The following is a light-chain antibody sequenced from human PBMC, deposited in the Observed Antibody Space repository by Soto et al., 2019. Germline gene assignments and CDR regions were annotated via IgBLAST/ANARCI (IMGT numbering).Light chain of an antibody. Sequence: QSALTQPASVSGSPGQSITISCTGTSSDVGGYNYVSWYQQHPGKAPKLMIYEVSDRPSGVSNRFSGSKSGNTASLTISGLQAEDEADYFCSSYTIRNTLVFGTGTKLTVL. J-gene: IGLJ1*01. CDR3: SSYTIRNTLV. CDR1: SSDVGGYNY. V-gene: IGLV2-14*01. CDR2: EVS.